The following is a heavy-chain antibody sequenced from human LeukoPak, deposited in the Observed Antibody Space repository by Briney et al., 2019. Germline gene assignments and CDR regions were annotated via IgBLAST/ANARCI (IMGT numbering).Heavy chain of an antibody. CDR1: GFTFRKFG. Sequence: PGGSLRLSCATPGFTFRKFGMHWVRQAPGKGLEWVAIIWYDGSNKYYVESVKGRFTISRDDSKRTVYLDMNTLRVEDTAVYYCARDLNPEHPTEWFEEEDYWGQGTLVTVSS. V-gene: IGHV3-33*01. D-gene: IGHD3-10*01. CDR3: ARDLNPEHPTEWFEEEDY. J-gene: IGHJ4*02. CDR2: IWYDGSNK.